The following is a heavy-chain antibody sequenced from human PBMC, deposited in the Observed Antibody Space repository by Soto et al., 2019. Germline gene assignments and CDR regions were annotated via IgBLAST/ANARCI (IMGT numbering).Heavy chain of an antibody. CDR3: ARDLAHAPENYFDY. CDR1: GFTFSSYS. V-gene: IGHV3-21*01. J-gene: IGHJ4*02. Sequence: PGGSLRLSCAASGFTFSSYSMNWVRQAPGKGLEWVSSISSSSSYIYYADSVKGRFTISRDNAKNSLYLQMNSLRAEDTAVYYCARDLAHAPENYFDYWGQGTLVTVSS. CDR2: ISSSSSYI.